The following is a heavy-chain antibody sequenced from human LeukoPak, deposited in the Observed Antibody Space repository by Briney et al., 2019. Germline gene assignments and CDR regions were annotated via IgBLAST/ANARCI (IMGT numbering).Heavy chain of an antibody. Sequence: PSETLSLTCAVSGGSISSGGYSWSWIRQPPGKGLEWIGYIYHSGSTYYNPSLKSRVTISVDRSKNQFSLKLSSVTAADTAVYYCARDVNYGAFDIWGQGTVVTVSS. CDR2: IYHSGST. CDR3: ARDVNYGAFDI. V-gene: IGHV4-30-2*01. CDR1: GGSISSGGYS. J-gene: IGHJ3*02. D-gene: IGHD4-11*01.